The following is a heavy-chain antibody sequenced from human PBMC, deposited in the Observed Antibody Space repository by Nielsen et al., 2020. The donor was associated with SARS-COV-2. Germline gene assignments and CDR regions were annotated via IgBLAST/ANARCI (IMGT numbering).Heavy chain of an antibody. CDR3: TTESLLWFGEDDAFDI. CDR2: ISYEGSKK. D-gene: IGHD3-10*01. V-gene: IGHV3-30*03. Sequence: GGSLRLSCETSGFNFKSFWMNWVRQAPGKGLEWVASISYEGSKKYYADSLTGRFTVSRDTSKNTVYLQMNSLKTEDTAVYYCTTESLLWFGEDDAFDIWGQGTMVTVSS. J-gene: IGHJ3*02. CDR1: GFNFKSFW.